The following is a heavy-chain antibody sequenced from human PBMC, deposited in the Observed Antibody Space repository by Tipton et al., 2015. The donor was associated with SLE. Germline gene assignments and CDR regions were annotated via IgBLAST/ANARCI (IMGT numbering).Heavy chain of an antibody. D-gene: IGHD2-2*01. CDR1: GFTFSTFA. CDR3: AKRGGYCSSNGCQRGLDV. V-gene: IGHV3-23*03. J-gene: IGHJ6*02. CDR2: INNGGKT. Sequence: GSLRLSCAASGFTFSTFAETWVRQAPGKGLEWVSDINNGGKTYYADSVKGRFTISRDNSKNTVYLQMNTLRAEDTAVYYCAKRGGYCSSNGCQRGLDVWGQGTTVTVSS.